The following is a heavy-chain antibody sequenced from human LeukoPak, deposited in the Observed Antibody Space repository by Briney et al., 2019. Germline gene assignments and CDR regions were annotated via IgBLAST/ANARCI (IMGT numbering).Heavy chain of an antibody. CDR3: ARQVVGATTGPFDY. D-gene: IGHD1-26*01. J-gene: IGHJ4*02. CDR2: IYYSGST. V-gene: IGHV4-39*01. Sequence: SETLSLTCTVSGGSISSGSYYWGWIRQPPGKGLEWIGSIYYSGSTYYNPSLKSRVTISVDTSKNQFSLKLSSVTAADTAVYYCARQVVGATTGPFDYWGQGTLVTVSS. CDR1: GGSISSGSYY.